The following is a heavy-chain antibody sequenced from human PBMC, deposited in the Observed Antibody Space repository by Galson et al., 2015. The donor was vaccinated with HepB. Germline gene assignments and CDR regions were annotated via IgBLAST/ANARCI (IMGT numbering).Heavy chain of an antibody. CDR1: GYTFTGYY. V-gene: IGHV1-18*04. J-gene: IGHJ2*01. Sequence: SVKVSCKASGYTFTGYYMHWVRQAPGQGLEWMGWISAYNGNTNYAQKLQGRVTMTTDTSTSTAYMELRSLRSDDTAVYYCARWNWGWRDWYFDLWGRGTLVTVSS. D-gene: IGHD7-27*01. CDR2: ISAYNGNT. CDR3: ARWNWGWRDWYFDL.